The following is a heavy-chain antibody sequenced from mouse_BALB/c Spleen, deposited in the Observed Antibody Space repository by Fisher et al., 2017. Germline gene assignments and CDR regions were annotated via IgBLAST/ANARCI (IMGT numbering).Heavy chain of an antibody. CDR3: ARKGPYYYAMDY. D-gene: IGHD3-3*01. V-gene: IGHV1-26*01. Sequence: KFKGKATLTVDKSSSTAYMELRSLTSEDSAVYYCARKGPYYYAMDYWGQGTSVTVSS. J-gene: IGHJ4*01.